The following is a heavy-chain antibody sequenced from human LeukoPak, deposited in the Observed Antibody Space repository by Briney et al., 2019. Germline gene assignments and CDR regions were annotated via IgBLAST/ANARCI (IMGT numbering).Heavy chain of an antibody. Sequence: GGSLRLSCAASGFTFSSSAMSWVRQAPGKGLEWVSAISNNGGYTYYADSVKGRFTVSRDNSKNTLFLQMNSLRAEDTAVYYCAKDGGLWVSAHWGDSWGRGTLVTVSS. D-gene: IGHD7-27*01. CDR3: AKDGGLWVSAHWGDS. J-gene: IGHJ4*02. V-gene: IGHV3-23*01. CDR1: GFTFSSSA. CDR2: ISNNGGYT.